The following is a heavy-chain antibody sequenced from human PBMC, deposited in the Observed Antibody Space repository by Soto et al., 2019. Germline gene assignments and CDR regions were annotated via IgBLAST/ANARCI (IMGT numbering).Heavy chain of an antibody. V-gene: IGHV4-31*03. CDR2: IYYSGST. J-gene: IGHJ6*02. CDR1: GGSISSGGYY. Sequence: PSETLSLTCTVSGGSISSGGYYWSWIRQHPGKGLEWIGYIYYSGSTYYNPSLKSRVTISVDTSKNQFSLKLSSVTAADTAVYYCAREVPPGISLGYYYGMDVWGQGTTVTVSS. D-gene: IGHD3-16*01. CDR3: AREVPPGISLGYYYGMDV.